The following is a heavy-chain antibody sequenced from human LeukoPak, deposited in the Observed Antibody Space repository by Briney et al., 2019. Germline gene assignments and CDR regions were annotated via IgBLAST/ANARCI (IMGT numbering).Heavy chain of an antibody. Sequence: APGXXXXXMGXIIPIFGTANYAQKFQGRVTITADESTSTAYMELSSLRSEDTAVYYCAPGYSSSWPIPVLDWGQGTLVTVSS. D-gene: IGHD6-13*01. V-gene: IGHV1-69*01. CDR3: APGYSSSWPIPVLD. CDR2: IIPIFGTA. J-gene: IGHJ4*02.